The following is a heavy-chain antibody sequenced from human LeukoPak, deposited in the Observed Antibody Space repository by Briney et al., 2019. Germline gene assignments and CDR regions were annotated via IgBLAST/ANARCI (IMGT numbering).Heavy chain of an antibody. CDR3: AKFVRDKWELHYLDY. D-gene: IGHD1-26*01. J-gene: IGHJ4*02. Sequence: PGGSLRPSCAASGFTFSSYAMSWVRQAPGKGLEWVSAISGSGGSTYYADSVKGRFTISRDNSKNTLYLQMNSLRAEDTAVYYCAKFVRDKWELHYLDYWGQGTLVTVSS. V-gene: IGHV3-23*01. CDR2: ISGSGGST. CDR1: GFTFSSYA.